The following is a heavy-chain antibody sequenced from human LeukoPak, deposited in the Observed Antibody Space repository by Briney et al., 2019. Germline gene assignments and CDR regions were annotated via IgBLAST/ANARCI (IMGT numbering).Heavy chain of an antibody. V-gene: IGHV3-21*01. D-gene: IGHD3-22*01. CDR1: GFTFSSYS. J-gene: IGHJ4*02. Sequence: PGGSLRLSCAASGFTFSSYSMNWVRQAPGKGLEWVSSISISSSYIYYADSVKGRFTISRDNAKNSLYLQMNSLRAEDTAVCYCASANTYYYDSSGYYPLGYWGQGTLVTVSS. CDR2: ISISSSYI. CDR3: ASANTYYYDSSGYYPLGY.